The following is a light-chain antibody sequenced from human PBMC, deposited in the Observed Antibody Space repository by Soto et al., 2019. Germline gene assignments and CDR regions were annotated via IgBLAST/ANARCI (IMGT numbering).Light chain of an antibody. V-gene: IGKV1-6*01. J-gene: IGKJ1*01. Sequence: IQMTQSPSSLTASVGDRVTITCRASRYIRTALSWYQHRPGQAPKVLICVASSLQSGVPSRFSGSGYGTDFTLTISSLQPEDFATYYCLQDYNYPWTFGQGTKVDIK. CDR2: VAS. CDR1: RYIRTA. CDR3: LQDYNYPWT.